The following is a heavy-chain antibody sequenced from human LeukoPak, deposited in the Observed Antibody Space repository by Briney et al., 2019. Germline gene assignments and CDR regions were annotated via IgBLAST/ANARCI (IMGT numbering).Heavy chain of an antibody. CDR1: GFTFSSYA. J-gene: IGHJ4*02. CDR2: ISGSGGST. Sequence: GGSLRLSCAASGFTFSSYAMGWVRQAPGKGLEWVSAISGSGGSTYYADSVKGRFTISRDNSKNTLYLQMNSLRAEDTAVYYCAKAWTYRPGGFDYWGQGTLVTVSS. CDR3: AKAWTYRPGGFDY. V-gene: IGHV3-23*01. D-gene: IGHD3-16*01.